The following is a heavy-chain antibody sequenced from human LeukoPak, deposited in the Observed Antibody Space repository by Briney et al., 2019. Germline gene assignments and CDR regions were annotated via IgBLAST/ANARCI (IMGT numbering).Heavy chain of an antibody. Sequence: GGSLRLSCAASGFTFSSYAMSWVRQAPGKGLEWVSAISGSGGSTYYADSVRGRFTISRDNSKNTLYLQMNSLRAEDTAVYYCAKLSSRDYFVYWGQGTLVTVSS. CDR3: AKLSSRDYFVY. V-gene: IGHV3-23*01. CDR2: ISGSGGST. D-gene: IGHD3-16*02. CDR1: GFTFSSYA. J-gene: IGHJ4*02.